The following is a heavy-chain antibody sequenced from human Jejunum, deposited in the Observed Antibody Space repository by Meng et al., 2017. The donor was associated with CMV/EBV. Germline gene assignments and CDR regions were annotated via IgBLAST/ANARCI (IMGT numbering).Heavy chain of an antibody. CDR1: RFGFPSYA. V-gene: IGHV3-23*03. CDR3: AGVDLPSTFSCSL. J-gene: IGHJ4*02. D-gene: IGHD2/OR15-2a*01. Sequence: SRFGFPSYAMTWVRQAPGKGLEWVAIVYSGGTNTYYADSVTGRFTISRDNYSNTVYLQMNGLRDDDTAVYYCAGVDLPSTFSCSLWGQGARVTVSS. CDR2: VYSGGTNT.